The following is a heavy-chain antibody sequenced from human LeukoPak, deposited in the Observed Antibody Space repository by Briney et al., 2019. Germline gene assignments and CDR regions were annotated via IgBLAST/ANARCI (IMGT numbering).Heavy chain of an antibody. CDR1: GGSISSNW. CDR3: ARMTGSAWELLIDS. J-gene: IGHJ4*02. D-gene: IGHD1-26*01. Sequence: PSGTLSLTCAVSGGSISSNWWSWVRQPPGKGLEWIGDIFYSGNTNYNPSLKNRVTISLDTSKNHFSLKLSSVTAADTAMYYCARMTGSAWELLIDSWGPGTLVTVSS. CDR2: IFYSGNT. V-gene: IGHV4-59*01.